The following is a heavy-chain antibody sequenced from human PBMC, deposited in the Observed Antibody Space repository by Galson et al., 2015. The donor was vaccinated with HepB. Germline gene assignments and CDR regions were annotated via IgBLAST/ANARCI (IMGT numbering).Heavy chain of an antibody. CDR3: ARDRERDGNNAGFDY. D-gene: IGHD5-24*01. Sequence: LRLSCAASGFTFTRHGMHWVRQAPGKGLEWVAVIWYDGNNEYYAESVKGRFTISRDNSKNTLYLQMNSLRAEDTAVYYCARDRERDGNNAGFDYWGQGTLVTVSS. CDR2: IWYDGNNE. V-gene: IGHV3-33*01. J-gene: IGHJ4*02. CDR1: GFTFTRHG.